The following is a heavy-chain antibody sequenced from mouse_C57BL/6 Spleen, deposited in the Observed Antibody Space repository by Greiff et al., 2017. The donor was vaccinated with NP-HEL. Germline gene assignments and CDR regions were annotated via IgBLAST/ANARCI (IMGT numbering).Heavy chain of an antibody. V-gene: IGHV1-80*01. Sequence: VQLQQSGAELVKPGASVKISCKASGYAFSSYWMNWVKQRPGKGLEWTGQIYPGDGDTNYNGKFKGKATLTADKSSSTAYMQLSSLTSEDSAVYFCARNYYGSSYGYYAMDYWGQGTSVTVSS. CDR2: IYPGDGDT. CDR3: ARNYYGSSYGYYAMDY. J-gene: IGHJ4*01. D-gene: IGHD1-1*01. CDR1: GYAFSSYW.